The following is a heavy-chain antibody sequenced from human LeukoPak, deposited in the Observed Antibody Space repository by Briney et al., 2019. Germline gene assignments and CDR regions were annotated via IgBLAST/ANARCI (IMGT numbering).Heavy chain of an antibody. CDR2: INHSGST. J-gene: IGHJ4*02. CDR1: GGSFSGYY. D-gene: IGHD3-10*01. CDR3: ARWYYLGSGMRYFDY. Sequence: MSSETLSLTCAVYGGSFSGYYWSWIRQPPGKGLEWIGEINHSGSTNYNPSLKSRVTISVDTSKNQFSLKLSSVTTADTAVYYCARWYYLGSGMRYFDYWGQGTLVTVSS. V-gene: IGHV4-34*01.